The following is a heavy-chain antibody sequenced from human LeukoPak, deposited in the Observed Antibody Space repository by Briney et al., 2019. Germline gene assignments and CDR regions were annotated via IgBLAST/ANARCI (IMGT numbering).Heavy chain of an antibody. CDR2: ITISGNTR. CDR1: GFTFSDYY. J-gene: IGHJ5*02. CDR3: ARGDPYADL. V-gene: IGHV3-11*04. D-gene: IGHD2-2*01. Sequence: GGSLRLSCAASGFTFSDYYMSWIRQAPGKGLEWVSDITISGNTRNYADSVKGRFTISRDNARNSLYLQMNSLRVEDTAVYYCARGDPYADLWGQGTLVTVAS.